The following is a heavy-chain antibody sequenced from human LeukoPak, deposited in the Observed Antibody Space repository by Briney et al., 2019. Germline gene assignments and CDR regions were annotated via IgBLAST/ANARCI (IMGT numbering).Heavy chain of an antibody. J-gene: IGHJ4*02. CDR2: INHSGST. V-gene: IGHV4-34*01. CDR3: ARGLSSYY. D-gene: IGHD6-13*01. Sequence: SETLSLTCAVYSGSFSGYYWSWIRQPPGKGLEWIGEINHSGSTNYNPSLKSRVTISVDTSKNQFSLKLSSVTAADTAVYYCARGLSSYYWGQGTLVTVSS. CDR1: SGSFSGYY.